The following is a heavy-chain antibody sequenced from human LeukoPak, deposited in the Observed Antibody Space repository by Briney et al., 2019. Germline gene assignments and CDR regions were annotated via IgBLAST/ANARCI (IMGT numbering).Heavy chain of an antibody. J-gene: IGHJ6*02. CDR2: IIPIFGTA. D-gene: IGHD6-13*01. Sequence: GSSVKVSCKASGGTFSSYAISWVRQAPGQGLEWMGGIIPIFGTANYAQKFQGRVTITADESTSTAYMELSSLRSEDTAVYYCARGLIAAAGFYYYYYGMDVWGQGTTVTVSS. CDR1: GGTFSSYA. CDR3: ARGLIAAAGFYYYYYGMDV. V-gene: IGHV1-69*01.